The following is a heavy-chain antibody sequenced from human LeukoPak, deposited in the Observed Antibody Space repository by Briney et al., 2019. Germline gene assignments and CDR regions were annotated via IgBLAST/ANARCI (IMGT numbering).Heavy chain of an antibody. CDR2: ISNDGNNK. CDR1: GFIFSSND. D-gene: IGHD5-24*01. CDR3: AKDGLMRFFDY. V-gene: IGHV3-30*18. J-gene: IGHJ4*02. Sequence: GGSLRLSCAASGFIFSSNDMYWVRQAPGKGLEWVAVISNDGNNKQYADSVKGRFTISRDNSKNTLYLQMNSLRADDTAVYHCAKDGLMRFFDYWGQGTLVTVSS.